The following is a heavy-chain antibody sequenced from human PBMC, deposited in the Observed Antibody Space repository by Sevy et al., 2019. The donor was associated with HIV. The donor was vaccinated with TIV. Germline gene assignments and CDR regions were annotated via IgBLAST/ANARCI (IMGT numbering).Heavy chain of an antibody. CDR1: GFTSSSYA. CDR3: ARDRATSATGTLFDY. V-gene: IGHV3-23*01. Sequence: GGSLRLSCAASGFTSSSYAMSWVRKPPGRGLEWVSTLSDSGVSTYYENSVKGRFTISRDNSKNILYLQMNSLRAEDTAVYYCARDRATSATGTLFDYWGQGTLVTVSS. CDR2: LSDSGVST. J-gene: IGHJ4*02. D-gene: IGHD3-9*01.